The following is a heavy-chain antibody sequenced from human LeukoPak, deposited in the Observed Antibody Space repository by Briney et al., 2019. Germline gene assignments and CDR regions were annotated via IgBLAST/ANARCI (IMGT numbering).Heavy chain of an antibody. Sequence: ASVKVSCKASEYTFTGYYMHWVRQAPGQGLEWMGWINPNSGGTNYAQKFQGRVTMTRDTSISTAYMELSRLRSDDTAVYYCARVVSGYDDALDYWGQGTLVTVSS. CDR2: INPNSGGT. V-gene: IGHV1-2*02. D-gene: IGHD5-12*01. J-gene: IGHJ4*02. CDR1: EYTFTGYY. CDR3: ARVVSGYDDALDY.